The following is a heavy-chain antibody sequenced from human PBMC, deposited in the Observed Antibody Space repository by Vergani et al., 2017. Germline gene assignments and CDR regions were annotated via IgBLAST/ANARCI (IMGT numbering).Heavy chain of an antibody. CDR2: MYHSGST. CDR3: GRVADFYGLGSRLLDL. Sequence: QVRLQESGPGLVKPSETLSLTCSVSGGSMSGSYWSWIRQPPGKELEWMGYMYHSGSTNYNPALETRVTISGDTSKNQFSLKLNSVTAADTAVYYCGRVADFYGLGSRLLDLWGQGILVTVSS. V-gene: IGHV4-59*01. CDR1: GGSMSGSY. J-gene: IGHJ5*02. D-gene: IGHD3-10*01.